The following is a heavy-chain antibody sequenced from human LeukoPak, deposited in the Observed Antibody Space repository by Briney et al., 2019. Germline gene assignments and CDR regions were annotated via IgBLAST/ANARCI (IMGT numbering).Heavy chain of an antibody. J-gene: IGHJ6*02. CDR1: GYTLTSYG. CDR2: ISAYNGNT. CDR3: ARGYCSSTSCYRDSYYYYYGMDV. Sequence: ASVKVSCKASGYTLTSYGISWVRQAPGQGLEWMGWISAYNGNTNYAQKLQGRVTMTTDTSTSTAYMELRSLRSDDTAVYYCARGYCSSTSCYRDSYYYYYGMDVWGQGTTVTVSS. V-gene: IGHV1-18*01. D-gene: IGHD2-2*02.